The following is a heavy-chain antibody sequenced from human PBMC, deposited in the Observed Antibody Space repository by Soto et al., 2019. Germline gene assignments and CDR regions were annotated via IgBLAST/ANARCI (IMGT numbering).Heavy chain of an antibody. J-gene: IGHJ4*02. CDR1: GVSIGNSDYY. V-gene: IGHV4-39*01. Sequence: QLQLQESGPGLVKPSETLSLTCTVTGVSIGNSDYYWGWIRQPPGKGLEWIANIYYTETTYYNPSIKLRVTKSVDTSKNQFSLRLSSATAADTAFYYCARRSGFKYDCWSGSYGQWGQGTLVSVSS. CDR3: ARRSGFKYDCWSGSYGQ. D-gene: IGHD3-3*01. CDR2: IYYTETT.